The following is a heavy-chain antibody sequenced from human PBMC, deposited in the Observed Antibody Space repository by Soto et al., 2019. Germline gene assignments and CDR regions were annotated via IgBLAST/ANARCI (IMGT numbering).Heavy chain of an antibody. CDR1: GGNIISGCYY. J-gene: IGHJ6*02. CDR2: IYYSGIT. Sequence: PSVPKSLTCTVAGGNIISGCYYWNRNNKHPGKGLKWIGYIYYSGITNYNPSLKSRVTISVDKSKNHFSLKLSSVTAADTAVYYCARAIFGVATGVDGMDVWGQGTTVTVSS. D-gene: IGHD3-3*01. CDR3: ARAIFGVATGVDGMDV. V-gene: IGHV4-61*03.